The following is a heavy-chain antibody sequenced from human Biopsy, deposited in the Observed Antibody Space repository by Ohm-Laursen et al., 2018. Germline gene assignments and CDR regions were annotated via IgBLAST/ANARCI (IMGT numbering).Heavy chain of an antibody. CDR3: ARDSRGGHLNTTLITGKNLDS. D-gene: IGHD3-16*01. CDR1: GESFNGYY. J-gene: IGHJ4*02. Sequence: GTLSLTCAVYGESFNGYYWSWIRQAPGKGLEGIGYIYYTGSTNYNPSVKSRVTISVDTSKNQFSLKLNSVTAADTAVYFCARDSRGGHLNTTLITGKNLDSWGQGILVTVSS. CDR2: IYYTGST. V-gene: IGHV4-59*01.